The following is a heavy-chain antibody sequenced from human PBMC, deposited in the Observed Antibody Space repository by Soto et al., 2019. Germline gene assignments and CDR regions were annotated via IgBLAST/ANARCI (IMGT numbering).Heavy chain of an antibody. J-gene: IGHJ6*02. D-gene: IGHD6-13*01. CDR3: ARDHGGSTWFVGVYYFFGMAS. V-gene: IGHV3-48*02. CDR1: GFIFSDNT. Sequence: EVQLVESGGDLVQPGGSLRLSCAASGFIFSDNTMTWVRQAPGRGLEFVSHISSSGDAIFYAESVKGRFTVSRDNAKNSLYLQMNSLRDDETAVYFWARDHGGSTWFVGVYYFFGMASGAKGPRSPSP. CDR2: ISSSGDAI.